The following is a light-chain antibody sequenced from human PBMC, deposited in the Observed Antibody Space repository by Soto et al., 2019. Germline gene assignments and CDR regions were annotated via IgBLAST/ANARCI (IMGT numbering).Light chain of an antibody. CDR2: DVS. Sequence: QSALTQPASESGSPGQSSTISCTGTSSDVGGYNYVSWYQHHPGKAPKLMIFDVSNRPSGVSNRFSGSKSGNTASLTISGLQAEDEADYYCSSYTTSNTRQIVFGSGTKLTVL. J-gene: IGLJ1*01. V-gene: IGLV2-14*03. CDR3: SSYTTSNTRQIV. CDR1: SSDVGGYNY.